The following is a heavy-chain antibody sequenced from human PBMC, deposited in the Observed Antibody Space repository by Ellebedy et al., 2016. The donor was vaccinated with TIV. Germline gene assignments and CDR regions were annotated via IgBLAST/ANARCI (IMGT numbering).Heavy chain of an antibody. CDR2: INPSGGST. CDR3: ARLTYYYDSSGPQTSYYFDY. Sequence: ASVKVSCXASGYTFTSYYMHWVRQAPGQGLEWMGIINPSGGSTSYAQKFQGRVTMTRNTSTSTVYMELSSLRSEDTAVYYCARLTYYYDSSGPQTSYYFDYWGQGTLVTVSS. D-gene: IGHD3-22*01. CDR1: GYTFTSYY. V-gene: IGHV1-46*01. J-gene: IGHJ4*02.